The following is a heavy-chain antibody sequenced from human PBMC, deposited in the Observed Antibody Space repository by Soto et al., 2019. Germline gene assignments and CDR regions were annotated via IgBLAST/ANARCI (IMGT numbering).Heavy chain of an antibody. D-gene: IGHD6-13*01. V-gene: IGHV4-31*03. J-gene: IGHJ4*02. CDR1: GGSISSGGYY. CDR2: IYYSGST. CDR3: ARGRQDSQYSSSWPCFDY. Sequence: QVQLQESGPGLVKPSQTLSLTCTVSGGSISSGGYYWSWIRQHPGKGLEWIGYIYYSGSTYYNPSLKSRVTISVDTSKNQFSLKLSSVTAADTAVYYCARGRQDSQYSSSWPCFDYWGQGTLVTVSS.